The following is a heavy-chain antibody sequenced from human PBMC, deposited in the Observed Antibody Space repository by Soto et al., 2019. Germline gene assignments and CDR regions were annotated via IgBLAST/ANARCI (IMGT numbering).Heavy chain of an antibody. V-gene: IGHV4-34*01. CDR3: ASEKYYYGSETKGRHAFDV. CDR2: INPSGST. Sequence: QVQLQQWGAGLLKPSETLSLTCAVYGGSFSGYYWSWIRQSPGKGLEWIGEINPSGSTNYNPSLKRLVTISIDTSKYQVSLKLNSVTAADTDVYYCASEKYYYGSETKGRHAFDVWGQGTMVTVSS. D-gene: IGHD3-10*01. J-gene: IGHJ3*01. CDR1: GGSFSGYY.